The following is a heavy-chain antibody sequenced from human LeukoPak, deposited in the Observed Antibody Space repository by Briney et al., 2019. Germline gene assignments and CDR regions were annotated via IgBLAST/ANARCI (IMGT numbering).Heavy chain of an antibody. CDR1: GFTFSSYE. D-gene: IGHD5-12*01. Sequence: GGSLRLSCAASGFTFSSYEMNWVRQAPGKGLEWVSYISSSGSTIYYADSVKGGFTISRDNAKNSLYLQMNSLRAEDTAVYYCARVDIVATTSDYWGQGTLVTVSS. CDR2: ISSSGSTI. V-gene: IGHV3-48*03. CDR3: ARVDIVATTSDY. J-gene: IGHJ4*02.